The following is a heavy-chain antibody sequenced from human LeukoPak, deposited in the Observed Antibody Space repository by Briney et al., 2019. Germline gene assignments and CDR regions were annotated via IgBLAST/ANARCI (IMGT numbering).Heavy chain of an antibody. V-gene: IGHV4-4*07. CDR3: ARRASSTGWSFDS. CDR2: IYPSESP. Sequence: SETLSLTRTVSGVSINDYYWTWIRQPAGKGLEWIGQIYPSESPKYNPSLESRVTMSVDTSKKHFSLQLTFVTVADTGVYYCARRASSTGWSFDSWGQGTQVTVSS. J-gene: IGHJ4*02. D-gene: IGHD6-19*01. CDR1: GVSINDYY.